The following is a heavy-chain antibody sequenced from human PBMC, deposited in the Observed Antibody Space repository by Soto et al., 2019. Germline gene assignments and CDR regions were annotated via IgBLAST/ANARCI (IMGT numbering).Heavy chain of an antibody. D-gene: IGHD6-19*01. CDR1: GFPFGENA. J-gene: IGHJ4*02. CDR2: ISDSGATT. Sequence: GGSLRLSCAASGFPFGENAMSWVRQAPGKGLEWVSGISDSGATTYYADSVRGRFTISRDNSKNTLYLQMKSLRAEDSASYYCAKEDTSSGSLDYWGQGALVTVYS. CDR3: AKEDTSSGSLDY. V-gene: IGHV3-23*01.